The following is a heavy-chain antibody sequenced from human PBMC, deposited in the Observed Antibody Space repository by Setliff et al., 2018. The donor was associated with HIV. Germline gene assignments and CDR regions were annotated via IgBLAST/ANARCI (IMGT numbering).Heavy chain of an antibody. CDR3: ARVQYFNSGGYWATIRHYYYMDV. D-gene: IGHD3-22*01. CDR2: ISGSSGYE. Sequence: GGSLRLSCAASGFTFSGYNLNWVRQAPGKGLEWVSSISGSSGYEYYADSVKGRFTISRDSAKNSLYLQTSSLRAEDTAVYYCARVQYFNSGGYWATIRHYYYMDVWGKGTAVT. V-gene: IGHV3-21*06. CDR1: GFTFSGYN. J-gene: IGHJ6*03.